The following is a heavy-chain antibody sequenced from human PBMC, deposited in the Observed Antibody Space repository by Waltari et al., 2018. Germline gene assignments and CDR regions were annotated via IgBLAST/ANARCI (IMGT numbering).Heavy chain of an antibody. V-gene: IGHV3-33*08. CDR1: GFTFSSYG. CDR3: ARGQWGYYYMDV. D-gene: IGHD6-19*01. CDR2: MWYDGSNK. Sequence: QVQLVESGGGVVQPGRSLRLSCAASGFTFSSYGMHWVRQAPGKGLEWVAVMWYDGSNKYYADSVKGRFTISRDNSKNTLYLQMNSLRAEDTAMYYCARGQWGYYYMDVWGKGTTVTVSS. J-gene: IGHJ6*03.